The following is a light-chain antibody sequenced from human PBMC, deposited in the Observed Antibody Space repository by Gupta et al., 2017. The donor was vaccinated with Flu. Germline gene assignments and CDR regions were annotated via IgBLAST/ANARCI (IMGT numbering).Light chain of an antibody. CDR2: STS. V-gene: IGKV1-39*01. Sequence: DIQMTQSPFSLSASVGDRVTITCRASETNHNYLNWYQQKPGRAPKLLIYSTSTLQSAVPPRFSGSGSGTDFTLTISKLQPEDFATYYCQQGDSVPITFGQGTLLEIK. CDR3: QQGDSVPIT. J-gene: IGKJ5*01. CDR1: ETNHNY.